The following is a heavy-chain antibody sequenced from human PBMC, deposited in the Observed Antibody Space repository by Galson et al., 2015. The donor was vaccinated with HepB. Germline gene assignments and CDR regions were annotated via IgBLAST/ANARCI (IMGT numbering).Heavy chain of an antibody. V-gene: IGHV3-7*03. D-gene: IGHD1-14*01. Sequence: SRRRHRLASGFLYHTDWMSWVRQAPGKGLEWVANIKEDGGAKNYVDSVKCRFTISRDNDKNSLFLQMNSLTAEDTAVYYCARNHYWLFDYLGQGTLVTVSS. CDR2: IKEDGGAK. J-gene: IGHJ4*02. CDR1: GFLYHTDW. CDR3: ARNHYWLFDY.